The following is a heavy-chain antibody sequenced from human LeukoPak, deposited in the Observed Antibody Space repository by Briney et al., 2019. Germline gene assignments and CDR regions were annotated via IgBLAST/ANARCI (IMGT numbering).Heavy chain of an antibody. Sequence: SETPSLTCTVSGGSMNSTSYYWSWIRQPPGKGLEWIGYFSYSGSTNYNPSLKSRVTVSVDTSKNQFSLKLTSVTAADTAVYYCARSVCGGDCYDKPFLFDSWGQGTLVTVSS. J-gene: IGHJ4*02. CDR2: FSYSGST. CDR1: GGSMNSTSYY. CDR3: ARSVCGGDCYDKPFLFDS. D-gene: IGHD2-21*02. V-gene: IGHV4-61*01.